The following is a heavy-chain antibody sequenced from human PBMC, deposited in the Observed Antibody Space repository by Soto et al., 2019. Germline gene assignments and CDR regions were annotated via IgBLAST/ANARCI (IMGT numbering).Heavy chain of an antibody. D-gene: IGHD3-22*01. CDR2: ISYGGGTT. V-gene: IGHV3-23*01. J-gene: IGHJ4*02. CDR1: EFTFSNYA. CDR3: ANNQGYYYDSTGYHFDY. Sequence: EVQLLESGGGLVQPGGSLRLSCAASEFTFSNYAMSWVRQAPGKGLEWVSAISYGGGTTYYADSVKGRFTISRDNSKNTLYLHMNSLRAEDTAVYYCANNQGYYYDSTGYHFDYWGQGTLVTVSS.